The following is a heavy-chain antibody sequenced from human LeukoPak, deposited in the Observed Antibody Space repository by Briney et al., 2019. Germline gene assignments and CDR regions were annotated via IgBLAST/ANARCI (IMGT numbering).Heavy chain of an antibody. Sequence: ASVKISCKVSGYTLTELSMHWVRQAPGKGLEWKGGFDPEDGETIYAQKFQGRVTMTEDTSTDTAYMELSSLRSEDTAVYYCASPTALLIAAAGAFDIWGQGTMVTVSS. V-gene: IGHV1-24*01. CDR1: GYTLTELS. CDR3: ASPTALLIAAAGAFDI. J-gene: IGHJ3*02. CDR2: FDPEDGET. D-gene: IGHD6-13*01.